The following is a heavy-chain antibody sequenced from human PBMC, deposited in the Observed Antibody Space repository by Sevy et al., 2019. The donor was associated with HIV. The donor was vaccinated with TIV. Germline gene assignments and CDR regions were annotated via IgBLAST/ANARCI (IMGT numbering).Heavy chain of an antibody. CDR3: ARSDFDS. CDR2: INSDGSSA. Sequence: GGSLRLSCAASGFTFSSYWMYWVRQAPGRGLMWVSRINSDGSSASYADSVKGRFTISRDNAKNTLYLQMNSLRAEDTAVYYCARSDFDSWGQGTLVTVSS. V-gene: IGHV3-74*01. J-gene: IGHJ4*02. CDR1: GFTFSSYW.